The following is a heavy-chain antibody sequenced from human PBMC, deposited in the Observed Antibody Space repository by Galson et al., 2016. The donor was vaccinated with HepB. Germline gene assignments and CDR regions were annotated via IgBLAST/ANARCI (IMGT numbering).Heavy chain of an antibody. V-gene: IGHV2-5*01. J-gene: IGHJ3*02. CDR2: ISWNDHK. CDR1: GFSLSTSGVG. Sequence: PALVKPTQTLTLTSTFSGFSLSTSGVGVGGIRQPPGKALEWLALISWNDHKRYSPSLKSRLTITKDTSTNQVVLTMTNMDPVDTATYYCAHRTWIYDAFDIWGQGTMVTVSS. D-gene: IGHD1-1*01. CDR3: AHRTWIYDAFDI.